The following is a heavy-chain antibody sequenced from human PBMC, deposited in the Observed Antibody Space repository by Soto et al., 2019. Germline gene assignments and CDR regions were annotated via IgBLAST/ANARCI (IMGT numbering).Heavy chain of an antibody. D-gene: IGHD2-15*01. CDR2: IWYDGSNK. V-gene: IGHV3-33*01. CDR3: ARDAPRYCSGGSCYLNPIDY. CDR1: GFTFSSYG. J-gene: IGHJ4*02. Sequence: QVQLVESGGGVVQPGRSLRLSCAASGFTFSSYGMHWVRQAPGKGLEWVAVIWYDGSNKYYADSVKGRFTISRDNSKNTLYLQMTSLRAEDTAVYYCARDAPRYCSGGSCYLNPIDYWGQGTLVTVSS.